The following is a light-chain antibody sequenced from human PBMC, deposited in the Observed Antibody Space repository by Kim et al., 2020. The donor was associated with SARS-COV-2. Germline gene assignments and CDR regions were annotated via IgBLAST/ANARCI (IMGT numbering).Light chain of an antibody. V-gene: IGKV1-39*01. CDR3: QQSHSTPRT. Sequence: DIQMTQSPSSLSASVGDRVTITCRASQDISSYLNWYQQKPGKAPKFLIYAASNLQSGVPSRFSGSGSGTDFTLTITSLQPEDFATYYCQQSHSTPRTFGQGTKVDIK. CDR2: AAS. CDR1: QDISSY. J-gene: IGKJ1*01.